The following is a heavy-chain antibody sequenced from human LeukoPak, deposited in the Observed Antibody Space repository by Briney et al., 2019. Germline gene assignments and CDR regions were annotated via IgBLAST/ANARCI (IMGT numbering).Heavy chain of an antibody. V-gene: IGHV3-66*02. Sequence: PGGSLRLSCAASGFTVSSNYMSWVRQAPGKGLEWVSVIYSGGSTYYADSVKGRFTISRDNSKNTLYLQMNSLRAEDTAVYYCAGATARNYARFDYWGQGTLVTVSS. CDR3: AGATARNYARFDY. CDR2: IYSGGST. D-gene: IGHD1-7*01. CDR1: GFTVSSNY. J-gene: IGHJ4*02.